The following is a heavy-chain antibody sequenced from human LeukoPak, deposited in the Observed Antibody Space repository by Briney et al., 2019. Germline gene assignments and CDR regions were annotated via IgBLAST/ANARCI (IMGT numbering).Heavy chain of an antibody. CDR1: GGSFSGYY. D-gene: IGHD6-6*01. J-gene: IGHJ4*02. CDR3: ARGYSSSPGNFDY. V-gene: IGHV4-34*01. Sequence: SETLSLTCAVYGGSFSGYYWSWIRQPPGKGLEWIGEINHSGSTNYNPSLKSRVTISVDTSKNQFSLKLSSVTAADTAAYYCARGYSSSPGNFDYWGQGTLVTVSS. CDR2: INHSGST.